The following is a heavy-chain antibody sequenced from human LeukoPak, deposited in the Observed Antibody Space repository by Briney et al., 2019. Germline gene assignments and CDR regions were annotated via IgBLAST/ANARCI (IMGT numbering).Heavy chain of an antibody. CDR2: ISAYNGNT. D-gene: IGHD4-17*01. CDR1: GYTFTSYD. CDR3: ASGLRALFDP. Sequence: ASVKVSCKASGYTFTSYDISWVRQGPGQGLEWMGWISAYNGNTNYAQKLQGRVTMTTDTSTSTAYMALRSLRSDDTAVSYCASGLRALFDPWGQGTLVTVSS. V-gene: IGHV1-18*01. J-gene: IGHJ5*02.